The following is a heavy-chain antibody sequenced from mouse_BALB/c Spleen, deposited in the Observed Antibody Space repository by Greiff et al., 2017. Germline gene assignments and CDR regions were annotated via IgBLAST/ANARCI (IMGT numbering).Heavy chain of an antibody. D-gene: IGHD2-2*01. CDR3: ASEGDYGYLYAMDY. CDR1: GYSITSGYY. J-gene: IGHJ4*01. V-gene: IGHV3-6*02. CDR2: ISYDGSN. Sequence: DVKLQESGPGLVKPSQSLSLTCSVTGYSITSGYYWNWIRQFPGNKLEWMGYISYDGSNNYNPSLKNRISITRDTSKNQFFLKLNSVTTEDTATYYCASEGDYGYLYAMDYWGQGTSVTVSS.